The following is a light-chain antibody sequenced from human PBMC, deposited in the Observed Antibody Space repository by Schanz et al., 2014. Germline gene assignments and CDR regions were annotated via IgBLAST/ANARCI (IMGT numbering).Light chain of an antibody. V-gene: IGLV2-11*01. CDR2: DVS. J-gene: IGLJ2*01. CDR1: SSDVGGYNY. CDR3: SSYSSTNTVV. Sequence: QSALTQPRSVSGSPGQSVTISCTGTSSDVGGYNYVSWYQQHPGKAPKLMIYDVSNRPSGVSNRFSGSKSANTASLTISGLQAEDEAHYYCSSYSSTNTVVFGGGTKLTVL.